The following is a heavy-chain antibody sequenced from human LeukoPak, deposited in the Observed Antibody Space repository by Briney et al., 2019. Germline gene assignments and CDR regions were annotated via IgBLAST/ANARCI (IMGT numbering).Heavy chain of an antibody. Sequence: PGGSLRLSWAAAGFTFSSYGMHGVRQAPGKGLEGVGVISYEGSNKYYADSVKGRFTLSRDNSKNTLYLQMNSLRAEDTAVYYCAKAGYCSGGSCWSDFDYWGQGTLVTVSS. D-gene: IGHD2-15*01. CDR1: GFTFSSYG. CDR2: ISYEGSNK. CDR3: AKAGYCSGGSCWSDFDY. J-gene: IGHJ4*02. V-gene: IGHV3-30*18.